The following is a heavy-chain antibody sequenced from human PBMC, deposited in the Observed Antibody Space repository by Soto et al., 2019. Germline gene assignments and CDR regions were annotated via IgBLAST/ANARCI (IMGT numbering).Heavy chain of an antibody. CDR3: AKAYCGGDCYSVDS. V-gene: IGHV3-23*01. CDR2: ISGGADST. CDR1: GFTFSSYA. D-gene: IGHD2-21*02. Sequence: PGGSLRLSCAASGFTFSSYAMSWVRQAPGKGLEWVSTISGGADSTYYADSVKGRFTISRDNSKNTLYLQMNSLRAEDTAVYYCAKAYCGGDCYSVDSWGQGTLVTVSS. J-gene: IGHJ4*02.